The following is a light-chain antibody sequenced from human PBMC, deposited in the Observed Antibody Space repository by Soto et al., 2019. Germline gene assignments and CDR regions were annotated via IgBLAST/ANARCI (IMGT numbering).Light chain of an antibody. J-gene: IGLJ1*01. CDR1: SSDVGGYNY. V-gene: IGLV2-11*01. CDR3: CSHAGTYIYV. CDR2: DVS. Sequence: QPVLTQPRSVSGSPGQSVTISCTGTSSDVGGYNYVSWYQQHPGKAPKLMIYDVSKRPSGVPDRFSGFKSGNTASLIISGLQAEDEADYSCCSHAGTYIYVFGTGTKLTVL.